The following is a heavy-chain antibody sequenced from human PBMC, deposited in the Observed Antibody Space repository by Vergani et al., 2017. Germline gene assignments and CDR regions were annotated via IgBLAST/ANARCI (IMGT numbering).Heavy chain of an antibody. CDR3: AKANPRNSGYDYLYYYHAMDV. V-gene: IGHV3-23*01. J-gene: IGHJ6*02. D-gene: IGHD5-12*01. CDR1: GFTFNHYA. CDR2: ISGSGGST. Sequence: EVQLLESGGDLVQPGGSLRLSCAASGFTFNHYAMNWFRQAPGKGLEWVSGISGSGGSTYYAGSVKGRFTISRDSSKNTLYLQMNSLSAGDTAVYYCAKANPRNSGYDYLYYYHAMDVWGQGTTVTVSS.